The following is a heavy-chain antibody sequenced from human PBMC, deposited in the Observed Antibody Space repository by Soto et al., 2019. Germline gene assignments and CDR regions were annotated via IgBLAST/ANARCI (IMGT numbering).Heavy chain of an antibody. D-gene: IGHD3-16*02. V-gene: IGHV3-23*01. CDR3: AKDRARLRLGELSSFDY. Sequence: GGSLRLSCAASGLTFSDYAMSWVRQAPGKGLEWVSGISGSGDSTSYADSVKGRVAISRDNSKNTLYLQMNSLRAEDTAVYFCAKDRARLRLGELSSFDYWGQGALVTVSS. J-gene: IGHJ4*02. CDR2: ISGSGDST. CDR1: GLTFSDYA.